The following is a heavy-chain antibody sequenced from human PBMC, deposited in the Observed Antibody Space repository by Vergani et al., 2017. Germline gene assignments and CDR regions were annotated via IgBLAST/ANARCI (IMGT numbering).Heavy chain of an antibody. CDR2: IYYSGST. CDR3: ARHGDIVVVPAADANWFDP. CDR1: GGSISSSSYY. Sequence: QLQLQESGPGLVKPSETLSLTCTVSGGSISSSSYYWGWIRQPPGKGLEWIGSIYYSGSTYYNPSLKSRVNISVDTSKNQFSLKLSSVTAADTAVYYCARHGDIVVVPAADANWFDPWGQGTLVTVSS. D-gene: IGHD2-2*01. V-gene: IGHV4-39*01. J-gene: IGHJ5*02.